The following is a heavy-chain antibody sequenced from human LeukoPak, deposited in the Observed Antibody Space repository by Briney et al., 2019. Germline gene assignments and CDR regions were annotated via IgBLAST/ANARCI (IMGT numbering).Heavy chain of an antibody. J-gene: IGHJ5*02. Sequence: PGGSLRLSCAASGFTFSAYAISWVRQAPGKRLEWVSAISGSGGITYYADSVKGRFTISRGNSENTLYLQMNSLRAEDTAVYYCAKHDPRRVVITNWFDPWGQGTLVTVSS. D-gene: IGHD3-22*01. CDR3: AKHDPRRVVITNWFDP. V-gene: IGHV3-23*01. CDR1: GFTFSAYA. CDR2: ISGSGGIT.